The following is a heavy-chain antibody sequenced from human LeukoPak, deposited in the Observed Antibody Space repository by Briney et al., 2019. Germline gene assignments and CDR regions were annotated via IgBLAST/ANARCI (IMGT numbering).Heavy chain of an antibody. J-gene: IGHJ4*02. V-gene: IGHV3-48*01. CDR3: ATKDGCSSTSCYEFDY. Sequence: PGGSLRLSCAASGFTFSSYSMNWVRQAPGKGLEWVSYISSSSSTIYYADSVKGRFTISRDNAKNSLYLQMNSLRAEDTAVYYCATKDGCSSTSCYEFDYWGQGTLVTVSS. CDR1: GFTFSSYS. D-gene: IGHD2-2*01. CDR2: ISSSSSTI.